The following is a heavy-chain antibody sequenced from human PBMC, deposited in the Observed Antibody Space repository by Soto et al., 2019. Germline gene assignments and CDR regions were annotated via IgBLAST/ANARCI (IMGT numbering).Heavy chain of an antibody. D-gene: IGHD2-21*02. V-gene: IGHV4-39*01. J-gene: IGHJ6*02. CDR3: ARTGDAYGLDG. CDR1: GACSTRRSYY. CDR2: IHSHSGST. Sequence: SETLSLTCSVSGACSTRRSYYSAWIRQPPGRGLEWIASIHSHSGSTYYDPSLKGRVLISVDTSKNHFSLNLSSVTAADTAVYYCARTGDAYGLDGRGPGTTLTV.